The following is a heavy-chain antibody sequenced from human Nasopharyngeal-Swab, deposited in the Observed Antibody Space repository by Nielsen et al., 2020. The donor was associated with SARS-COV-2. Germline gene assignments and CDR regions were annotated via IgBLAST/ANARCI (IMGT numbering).Heavy chain of an antibody. V-gene: IGHV3-7*03. CDR3: ARDLRHYDFWSGYYTGRYFQH. D-gene: IGHD3-3*01. Sequence: VRQAPGKGLEWVANIKQDGSEKYYVDSVKGRFTISRDNAKNSLYLQMNSLRAEDTAVYYCARDLRHYDFWSGYYTGRYFQHWGQGTLVTVSS. J-gene: IGHJ1*01. CDR2: IKQDGSEK.